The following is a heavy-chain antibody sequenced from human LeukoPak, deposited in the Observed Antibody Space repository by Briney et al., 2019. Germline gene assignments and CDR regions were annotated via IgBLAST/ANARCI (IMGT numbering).Heavy chain of an antibody. J-gene: IGHJ4*02. V-gene: IGHV1-18*01. CDR1: GYTFTTYE. Sequence: GASVKVSCKASGYTFTTYEISWVRQAPGQGLEWLGWISAYSGKTNYAQNFQGRVTMTTDTSKSTAYLELRSLRSDDTAVYYCARGRSKNYSLTWGSNYWGQGTLVTVSS. D-gene: IGHD2-15*01. CDR2: ISAYSGKT. CDR3: ARGRSKNYSLTWGSNY.